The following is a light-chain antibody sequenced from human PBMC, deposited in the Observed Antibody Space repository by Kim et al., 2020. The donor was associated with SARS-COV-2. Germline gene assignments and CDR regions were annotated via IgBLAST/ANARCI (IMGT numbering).Light chain of an antibody. Sequence: VSPGERATLSCKASQSVSSNLAWYQQKPGQAPRLLIYGASTRATGIPARFSGSGSGTEFTLTISSLQSEDFAVYYCQQYNNWPPNTLGQGTKLEI. CDR1: QSVSSN. V-gene: IGKV3-15*01. CDR3: QQYNNWPPNT. J-gene: IGKJ2*01. CDR2: GAS.